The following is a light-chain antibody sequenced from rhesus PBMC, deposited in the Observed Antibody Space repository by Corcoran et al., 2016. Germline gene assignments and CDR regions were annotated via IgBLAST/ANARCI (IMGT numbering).Light chain of an antibody. CDR3: QQCNNWNS. CDR1: QTAGSN. CDR2: DAL. Sequence: ETVVTQSPATLSLSPGERATLSCRASQTAGSNLAWYQQRPGQAPRLLIYDALSRATGIPDRFSGSGSGTEFTLTISSLEPEDVGIYYCQQCNNWNSFGQGTKVEIK. J-gene: IGKJ2*01. V-gene: IGKV3-24*04.